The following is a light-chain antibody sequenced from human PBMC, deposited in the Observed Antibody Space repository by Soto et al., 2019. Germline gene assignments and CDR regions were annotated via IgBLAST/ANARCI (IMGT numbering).Light chain of an antibody. CDR1: SSDVGGYNS. CDR2: DVN. CDR3: SSYAGSYIYV. J-gene: IGLJ1*01. V-gene: IGLV2-11*01. Sequence: QSVLTQAASVSGSPGQSITISCTGTSSDVGGYNSVSWYQQHPGKAPKLMIYDVNKRPSGVPDRFSGSKSGNTASLTISGLQAEDEADYYCSSYAGSYIYVFATGTKLTVL.